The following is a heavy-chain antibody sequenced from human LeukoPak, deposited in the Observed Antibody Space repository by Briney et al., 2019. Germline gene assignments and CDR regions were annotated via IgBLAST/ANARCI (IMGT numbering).Heavy chain of an antibody. D-gene: IGHD3-10*01. CDR2: IDYSGNT. Sequence: PSETLSLTCAVYGGSLSGLYWNWIRQTPGKGLEWIGEIDYSGNTNYSPSLKSRVTISIDTSKNQFSLTVRSVTAADTGVYCCARPMGYYYYHYIDVWGRGTTVTVSS. J-gene: IGHJ6*03. V-gene: IGHV4-34*01. CDR3: ARPMGYYYYHYIDV. CDR1: GGSLSGLY.